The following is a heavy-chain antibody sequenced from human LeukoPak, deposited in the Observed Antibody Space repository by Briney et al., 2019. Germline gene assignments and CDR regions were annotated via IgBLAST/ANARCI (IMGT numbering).Heavy chain of an antibody. Sequence: ASVKVSCKASGGTFSSYAISWVRQAPGQGLEWMGRIIPILGIANYAQKFQGRVTITADKSTSTAYMELSSLRSDDTAVYHCAKELELRPYYFDYWGQGTLVTVSS. CDR3: AKELELRPYYFDY. D-gene: IGHD1-7*01. CDR2: IIPILGIA. J-gene: IGHJ4*02. CDR1: GGTFSSYA. V-gene: IGHV1-69*04.